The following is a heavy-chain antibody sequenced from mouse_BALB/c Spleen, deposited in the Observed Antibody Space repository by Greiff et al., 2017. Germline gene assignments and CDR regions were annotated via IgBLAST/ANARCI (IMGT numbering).Heavy chain of an antibody. CDR2: IHYSGST. D-gene: IGHD2-3*01. CDR3: ASDDGYLFAY. Sequence: EVKLMESGPDLVKPSQSLSLTCTVTGYSITSGYSWPWIRQFPGNKLEWMGYIHYSGSTNYNPSLKSRISITRDTSKNQFFLQLNSVTTEDTATDYCASDDGYLFAYWGQGTLVTVSA. V-gene: IGHV3-1*02. CDR1: GYSITSGYS. J-gene: IGHJ3*01.